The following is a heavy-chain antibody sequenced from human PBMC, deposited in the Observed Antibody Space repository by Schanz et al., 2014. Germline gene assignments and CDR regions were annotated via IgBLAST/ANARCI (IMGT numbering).Heavy chain of an antibody. V-gene: IGHV3-23*04. J-gene: IGHJ3*01. Sequence: EVQLVESGGGLVQPGESLRVSCAASGFTFSNYWMSWVRQAPGKGLEWISSMYINSGSTQYADSVKGRFIISRDSSKNTLFLQMNSLRAEDTAVYFCARDGGRDGYNLAFDVWGQGTLVTVSS. CDR3: ARDGGRDGYNLAFDV. CDR2: MYINSGST. CDR1: GFTFSNYW. D-gene: IGHD5-12*01.